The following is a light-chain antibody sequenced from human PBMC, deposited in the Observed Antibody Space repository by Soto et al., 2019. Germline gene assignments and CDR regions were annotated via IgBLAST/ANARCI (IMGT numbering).Light chain of an antibody. CDR2: EFS. CDR1: SSDVGGYNY. J-gene: IGLJ3*02. Sequence: QSALTQPAAVSGSPGQSITISCTGTSSDVGGYNYVSWYQQHPGKAPKLMIYEFSNRPSGVSNRFSGSKAGNTASLTISGLQAEDEADYYCSSYTSSSRVFGGGTKLTVL. CDR3: SSYTSSSRV. V-gene: IGLV2-14*01.